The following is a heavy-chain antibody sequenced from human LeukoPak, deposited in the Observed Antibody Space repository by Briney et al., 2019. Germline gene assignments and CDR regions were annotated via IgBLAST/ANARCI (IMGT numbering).Heavy chain of an antibody. J-gene: IGHJ4*02. D-gene: IGHD6-13*01. CDR2: IIPILGIA. CDR3: ARDGAGIAAAGYFDY. CDR1: GGTFSSYA. V-gene: IGHV1-69*04. Sequence: VASVRVSCKASGGTFSSYAISWVRQAPGQGLEWMGRIIPILGIANYAQKFQGRVTITADKSTSTAYMELSSLRSEDTAVYYCARDGAGIAAAGYFDYWGQGTLVTVSS.